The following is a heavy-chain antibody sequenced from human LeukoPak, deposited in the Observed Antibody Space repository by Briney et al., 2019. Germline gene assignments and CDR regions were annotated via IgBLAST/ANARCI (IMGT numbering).Heavy chain of an antibody. CDR1: GGTFSSYA. D-gene: IGHD5-24*01. CDR3: ARDTEMATIVVVY. J-gene: IGHJ4*02. V-gene: IGHV1-69*04. Sequence: SMKVSCKASGGTFSSYAISWVRQAPGQGLEWMGRIIPILGIANYAQKFQGRVTITADKSTSTAYMELSSLRSEDTAVYYCARDTEMATIVVVYWGQGTLVTVSS. CDR2: IIPILGIA.